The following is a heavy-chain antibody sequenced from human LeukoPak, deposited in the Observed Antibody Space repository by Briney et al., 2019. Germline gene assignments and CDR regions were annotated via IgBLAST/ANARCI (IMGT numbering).Heavy chain of an antibody. CDR2: IYWNDDK. D-gene: IGHD3-9*01. J-gene: IGHJ4*02. V-gene: IGHV2-5*01. CDR1: GFSLSTSGVG. Sequence: SGPTLVNPTQTLTLTCTFSGFSLSTSGVGVGWIRQPPGKALEWLALIYWNDDKRYSPSLKSRLTITKDTFKNQVVLTMTNMDPVDTATYYCAHRDYDILTGYYTPVAYWGQGTLVTVSS. CDR3: AHRDYDILTGYYTPVAY.